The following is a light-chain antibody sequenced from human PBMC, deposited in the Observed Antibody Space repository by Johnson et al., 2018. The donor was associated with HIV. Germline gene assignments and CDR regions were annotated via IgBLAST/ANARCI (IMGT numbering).Light chain of an antibody. CDR2: DNN. J-gene: IGLJ1*01. Sequence: QSVLTQPPSVSAAPGQRVTRSYSGSSSNIGNNFVSWFRQLPLRAPKVLIYDNNERPSGIPDRFSGSKSGTSATLAITGLQTGDEADYYCGTWDSSLSAGGVFGTGTKVTVL. V-gene: IGLV1-51*01. CDR3: GTWDSSLSAGGV. CDR1: SSNIGNNF.